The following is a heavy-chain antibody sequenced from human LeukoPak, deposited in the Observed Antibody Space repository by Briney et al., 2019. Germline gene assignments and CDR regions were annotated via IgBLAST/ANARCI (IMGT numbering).Heavy chain of an antibody. D-gene: IGHD2-2*02. J-gene: IGHJ6*03. V-gene: IGHV3-74*01. Sequence: PGGSLRLSCAASGFTFSSSWMHWVRQAPGKGLVWVSRINTDGSSTSYADSVKGRFTISRDNAKNTLYLQMNSLRAEDTAVYYCSTSCYSDYYYMDVWGKGTTVTVSS. CDR1: GFTFSSSW. CDR3: STSCYSDYYYMDV. CDR2: INTDGSST.